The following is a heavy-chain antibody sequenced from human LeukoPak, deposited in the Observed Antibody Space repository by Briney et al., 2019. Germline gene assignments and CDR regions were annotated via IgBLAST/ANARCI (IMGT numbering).Heavy chain of an antibody. CDR3: ASLAMVRGVIDFDY. CDR1: GYTFTGYY. D-gene: IGHD3-10*01. J-gene: IGHJ4*02. CDR2: INPNSGGT. V-gene: IGHV1-2*02. Sequence: ASVKVSCKASGYTFTGYYMHWVRQAPGQGLEWMGWINPNSGGTNYAQKFQGRVTMTRDTSISTAYMELSRLRSDETAVYYCASLAMVRGVIDFDYWGQGTLVTVSS.